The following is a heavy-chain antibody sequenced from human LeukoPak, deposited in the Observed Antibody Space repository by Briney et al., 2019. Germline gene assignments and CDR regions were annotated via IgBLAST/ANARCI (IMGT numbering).Heavy chain of an antibody. V-gene: IGHV1-69*04. CDR2: IIPILGLA. CDR3: ARGDTSAYYGAYFDY. Sequence: SVKVSCKASGGTFRRDAISWARQAPGQGLEWMGRIIPILGLANSAQKFQGRVTITADISTSTAYMELSSLRYEDMAVYFCARGDTSAYYGAYFDYWGQGTLVTVSS. D-gene: IGHD3-22*01. CDR1: GGTFRRDA. J-gene: IGHJ4*02.